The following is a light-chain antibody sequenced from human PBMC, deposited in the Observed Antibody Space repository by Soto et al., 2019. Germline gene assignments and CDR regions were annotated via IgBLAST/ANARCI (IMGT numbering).Light chain of an antibody. J-gene: IGKJ4*01. Sequence: EIVLTQSPGTLSLSPGERATLSCRASQSVSSSYLAWYQQKPGQAPRLLIYGASSRATGIPDRFSGSGSGTDFTLTISRLEHEHFAVYYCQQYNKWPRTFGGGTKVDIK. CDR2: GAS. V-gene: IGKV3-20*01. CDR3: QQYNKWPRT. CDR1: QSVSSSY.